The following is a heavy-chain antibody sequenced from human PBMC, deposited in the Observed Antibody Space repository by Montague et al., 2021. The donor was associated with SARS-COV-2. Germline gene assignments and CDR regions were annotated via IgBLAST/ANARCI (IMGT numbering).Heavy chain of an antibody. CDR3: AREDRWNWFDP. D-gene: IGHD5-24*01. CDR2: IYYRGST. Sequence: SETLSLTCTRPGCSINGSYWSWIRQPPRRGIEWYGDIYYRGSTNYNPSLETRVTLSVDPSKNQFSLKLSSVTAADTAVYYCAREDRWNWFDPWGQGTLVIVSS. J-gene: IGHJ5*02. V-gene: IGHV4-59*01. CDR1: GCSINGSY.